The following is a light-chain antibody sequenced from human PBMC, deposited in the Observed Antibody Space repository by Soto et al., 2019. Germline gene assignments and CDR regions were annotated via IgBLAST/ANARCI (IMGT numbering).Light chain of an antibody. V-gene: IGKV1-27*01. CDR1: QDISNY. CDR3: QKYNSAPYT. Sequence: DIQMTQSPSSLSASVGDRVTITCRTSQDISNYLAWYQQKAGKVPKIVIYGASTLQSGVPSRFSGSGSGTDFTLTISSLQPEDVAGYYCQKYNSAPYTFGQGTKVDIK. CDR2: GAS. J-gene: IGKJ2*01.